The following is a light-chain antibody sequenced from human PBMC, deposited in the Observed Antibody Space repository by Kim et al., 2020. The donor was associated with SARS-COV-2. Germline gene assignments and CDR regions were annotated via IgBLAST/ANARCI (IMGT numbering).Light chain of an antibody. CDR2: DAS. V-gene: IGKV1-9*01. CDR1: QGISSY. J-gene: IGKJ4*01. Sequence: IQLTQSPSSLSASVGDRVTITCRASQGISSYLAWYQQEPGKAPKLLIYDASTLQSGVPSRFSGSGSGIDFTLTINSLQPEDFTTYYCQQLNSFPLTFGGGTKVDIK. CDR3: QQLNSFPLT.